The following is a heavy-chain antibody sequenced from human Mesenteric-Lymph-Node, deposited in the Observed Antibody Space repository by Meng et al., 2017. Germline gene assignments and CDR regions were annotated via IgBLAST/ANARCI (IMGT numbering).Heavy chain of an antibody. CDR2: IYNSGST. J-gene: IGHJ4*02. CDR3: AREGRSHQVGVSVY. D-gene: IGHD2-21*01. CDR1: GSSVSSCCYY. Sequence: VRLKEAGPGLVRPSVTLSLTCTVSGSSVSSCCYYWSWIRQPPGKGLEWIGYIYNSGSTYYNPSLKSRVTISVDTSKNQFSLKLRFVTAADTAVYYCAREGRSHQVGVSVYWGQGNLVTVSS. V-gene: IGHV4-30-4*01.